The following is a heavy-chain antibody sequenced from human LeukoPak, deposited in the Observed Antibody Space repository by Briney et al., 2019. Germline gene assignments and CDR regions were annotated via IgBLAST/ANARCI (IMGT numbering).Heavy chain of an antibody. J-gene: IGHJ4*02. Sequence: VASVKVSCKASGYTFTSYDFNWVRQATGQGLEWMGWMNPNSGNTGYAQKFQGRVTMTRNTSISTAYMELSSLRSEDTAVYYCARSGPPKKIVLRFLEWLPRGFDYWGQGTLVTVSS. CDR1: GYTFTSYD. D-gene: IGHD3-3*01. CDR3: ARSGPPKKIVLRFLEWLPRGFDY. V-gene: IGHV1-8*01. CDR2: MNPNSGNT.